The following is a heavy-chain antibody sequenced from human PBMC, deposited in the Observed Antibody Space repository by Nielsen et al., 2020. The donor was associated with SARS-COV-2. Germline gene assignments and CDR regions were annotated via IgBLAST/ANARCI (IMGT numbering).Heavy chain of an antibody. V-gene: IGHV4-59*12. CDR2: VYYSGTT. Sequence: GSLRLSCTVSGGSISSYYWSWIRQPPGKGLEWIGYVYYSGTTYYNPSLKSRVIISVDTSKNQFSLKLSSVTAADTAVYYCVSDMVRGVIHWGQGTLVTVSS. D-gene: IGHD3-10*01. J-gene: IGHJ4*02. CDR1: GGSISSYY. CDR3: VSDMVRGVIH.